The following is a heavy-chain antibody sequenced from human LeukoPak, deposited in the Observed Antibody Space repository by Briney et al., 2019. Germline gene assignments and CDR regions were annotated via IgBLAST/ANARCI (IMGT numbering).Heavy chain of an antibody. V-gene: IGHV3-30-3*01. CDR2: ISYDGSNK. CDR1: GFTFSSYA. CDR3: ASLSRAP. J-gene: IGHJ5*02. Sequence: GGSLRLSCAASGFTFSSYAMHWVRQAPGKGLEWVAVISYDGSNKYYADSVKGRFTISRDNSKNTLYLQMNSLRAEDTAVYYCASLSRAPWGQGTLDTVSS.